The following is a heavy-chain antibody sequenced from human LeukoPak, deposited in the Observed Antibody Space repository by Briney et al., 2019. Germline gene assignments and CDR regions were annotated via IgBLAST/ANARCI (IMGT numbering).Heavy chain of an antibody. CDR2: VYFSGSTSYSPSLT. Sequence: KPSETLSLTCTVSGGSISSYYWSWIRQPPGKGLEWIGYVYFSGSTSYSPSLTNYNPSLKSRVTISVDTSKNQFSLKLSSVTAADTAVYYCARDSSGWYYFDYWGQGTLVTVSS. CDR3: ARDSSGWYYFDY. D-gene: IGHD6-19*01. CDR1: GGSISSYY. J-gene: IGHJ4*02. V-gene: IGHV4-59*12.